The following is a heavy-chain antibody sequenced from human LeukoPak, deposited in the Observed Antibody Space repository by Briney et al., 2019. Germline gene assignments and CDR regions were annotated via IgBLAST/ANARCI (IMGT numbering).Heavy chain of an antibody. D-gene: IGHD6-13*01. CDR1: GFTFDDYA. CDR3: ARGGRAQAAPYVY. CDR2: ISWNNASI. V-gene: IGHV3-9*01. Sequence: GGSLRLSCVASGFTFDDYAMHWVRQTPGKGLEWVSGISWNNASIGYADSVKGRFTISRDNAKNSLYLQMNSLRAEDTAVYYCARGGRAQAAPYVYWGQGTLVTVSS. J-gene: IGHJ4*02.